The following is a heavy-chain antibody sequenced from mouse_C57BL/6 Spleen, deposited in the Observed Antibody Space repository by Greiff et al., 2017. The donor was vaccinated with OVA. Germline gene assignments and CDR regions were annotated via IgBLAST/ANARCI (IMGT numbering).Heavy chain of an antibody. V-gene: IGHV5-9-1*02. D-gene: IGHD3-2*02. CDR3: TRDSSGSFDY. CDR1: GFTFSSYA. Sequence: DVQLQESGEGLVKPGGSLKLSCAASGFTFSSYAMSWVRQTPEKRLEWVAYISSGGDYIYYADTVKGRFTISRDNARNTLYLQMSSLKSEDTAMYYCTRDSSGSFDYWGQGTTLTVSS. J-gene: IGHJ2*01. CDR2: ISSGGDYI.